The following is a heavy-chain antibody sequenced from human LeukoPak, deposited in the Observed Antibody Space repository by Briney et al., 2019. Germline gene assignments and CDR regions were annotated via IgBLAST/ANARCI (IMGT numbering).Heavy chain of an antibody. CDR1: SGSIGFDH. V-gene: IGHV4-59*08. D-gene: IGHD6-19*01. Sequence: SETLSLTCTISSGSIGFDHWSWIRQAPGKGLEWIGYISYTGSTSYNPSLRNRVTISLHTSENQFSLRLTSVTAADTAVYYCARAVTGTSMVDYWGQGTLVAASS. CDR2: ISYTGST. CDR3: ARAVTGTSMVDY. J-gene: IGHJ4*02.